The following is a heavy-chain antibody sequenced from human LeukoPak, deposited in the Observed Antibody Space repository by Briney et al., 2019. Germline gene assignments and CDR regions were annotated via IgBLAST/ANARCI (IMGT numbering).Heavy chain of an antibody. CDR1: GFTFSNYD. Sequence: GGSLRLSCAVSGFTFSNYDMNRGRQAPGKGPEWVTTISASGIHIYYADSAKGRFTISRDNSRNTLELQMNSLRGEDTAVYYCVRMVSGDSWGQGTLVTVTS. CDR2: ISASGIHI. J-gene: IGHJ4*02. D-gene: IGHD2-8*01. V-gene: IGHV3-23*01. CDR3: VRMVSGDS.